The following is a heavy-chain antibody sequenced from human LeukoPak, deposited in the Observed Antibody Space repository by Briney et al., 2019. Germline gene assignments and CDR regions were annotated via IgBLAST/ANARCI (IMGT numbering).Heavy chain of an antibody. CDR2: IGGSGGST. Sequence: GGSLRLSCAASGFTFSSYAMSWVRQAPGKGLEWVSAIGGSGGSTYYADSVKGRFTISRDTSKNTLYLQMNSLRAEDTAVYYCAKDPVDILTGHYPVRWFDPWGQGTLVTVSS. CDR3: AKDPVDILTGHYPVRWFDP. D-gene: IGHD3-9*01. J-gene: IGHJ5*02. CDR1: GFTFSSYA. V-gene: IGHV3-23*01.